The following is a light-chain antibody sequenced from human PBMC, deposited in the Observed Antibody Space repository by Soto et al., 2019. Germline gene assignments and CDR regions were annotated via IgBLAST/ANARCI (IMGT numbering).Light chain of an antibody. CDR2: AAS. Sequence: DMQMTQSPSALSASVGDRVSITCRSSQGISNYLAWYQQKPGKVPKLLIYAASTLQSGVPSRFSGSGSGTDFTLAISSLQPEDVATYYCQKDNSVPWTFGQGTKVDI. J-gene: IGKJ1*01. CDR1: QGISNY. V-gene: IGKV1-27*01. CDR3: QKDNSVPWT.